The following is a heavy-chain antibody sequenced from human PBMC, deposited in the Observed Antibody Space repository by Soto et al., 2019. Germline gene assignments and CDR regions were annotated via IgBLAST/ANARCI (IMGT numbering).Heavy chain of an antibody. V-gene: IGHV4-31*03. CDR3: ARDRSSSGYDFDY. CDR2: VYYSGST. J-gene: IGHJ4*02. Sequence: QVQLQESGPGLVKPSQTLSLTCTVSGGSISSGGYYWSWIRQHPGKGLEWIGYVYYSGSTYYNPSLKSRLSISVDTSKNQFSLRLSSVTAADTAVYYCARDRSSSGYDFDYWGLGTLVTVSS. CDR1: GGSISSGGYY. D-gene: IGHD6-13*01.